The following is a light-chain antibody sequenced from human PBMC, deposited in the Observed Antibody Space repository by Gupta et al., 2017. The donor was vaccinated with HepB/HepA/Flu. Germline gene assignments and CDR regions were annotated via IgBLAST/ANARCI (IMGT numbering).Light chain of an antibody. CDR1: KLGEIY. Sequence: SYELTQPPSVSVSPGQTAIITCSGDKLGEIYVSWYQQQSGQSPVLVISQDNRRPSGIPERLSGAKSGTTANMTITGAQAVEEADYYCQEWDKNVLFGGGTKLIVL. CDR2: QDN. J-gene: IGLJ2*01. V-gene: IGLV3-1*01. CDR3: QEWDKNVL.